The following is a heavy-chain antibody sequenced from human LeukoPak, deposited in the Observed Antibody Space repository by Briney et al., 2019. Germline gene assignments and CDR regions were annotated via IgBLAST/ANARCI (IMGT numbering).Heavy chain of an antibody. Sequence: ASVKVSCKASGYTFTSYDINWVRQATGQGLEWMGRMNPNSGNTGYAQKFQGRVTMTRNTFISTAYMELSSLRSEDTAVYYCAKAHELRYFDWFGDPLLGSHHWGQGTLVTVSS. CDR3: AKAHELRYFDWFGDPLLGSHH. J-gene: IGHJ5*02. D-gene: IGHD3-9*01. CDR2: MNPNSGNT. V-gene: IGHV1-8*01. CDR1: GYTFTSYD.